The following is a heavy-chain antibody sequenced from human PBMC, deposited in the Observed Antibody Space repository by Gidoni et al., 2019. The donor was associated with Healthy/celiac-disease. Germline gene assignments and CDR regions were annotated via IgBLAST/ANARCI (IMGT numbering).Heavy chain of an antibody. D-gene: IGHD1-7*01. V-gene: IGHV1-46*03. CDR2: INPSGGST. J-gene: IGHJ6*02. CDR1: GYTFTSYY. CDR3: ARGKTGTSSPYYYYYGMDV. Sequence: QVQLVQSGAEVKNPGASLKVSCKASGYTFTSYYMHWVRQAPGQGLEWMGIINPSGGSTSYAQKFQGRVTMTRDTSTSTVYMELSSLRSEDTAVYYCARGKTGTSSPYYYYYGMDVWGQGTTVTVSS.